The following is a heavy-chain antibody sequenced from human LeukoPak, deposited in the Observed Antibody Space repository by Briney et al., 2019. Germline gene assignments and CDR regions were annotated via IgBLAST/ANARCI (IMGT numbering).Heavy chain of an antibody. V-gene: IGHV1-2*02. D-gene: IGHD4-17*01. CDR1: GYTLTGYY. CDR2: INPNSGGT. CDR3: ARKPPTDTAFDY. Sequence: ASVKVSCKGSGYTLTGYYMHLVGQAPGQGVGWMGWINPNSGGTNYAQKFQGRVTMTRDTSISTAYMELSRLRSDDTAVYYCARKPPTDTAFDYWGQGTLVTVSS. J-gene: IGHJ4*02.